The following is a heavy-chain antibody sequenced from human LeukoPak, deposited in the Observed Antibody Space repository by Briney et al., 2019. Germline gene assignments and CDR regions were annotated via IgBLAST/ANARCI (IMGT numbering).Heavy chain of an antibody. J-gene: IGHJ4*02. V-gene: IGHV1-69*06. CDR3: ARGLSCCYFDY. CDR2: IIPIFGTA. D-gene: IGHD1-26*01. CDR1: GGTFSSYA. Sequence: SVKVSCKASGGTFSSYAISWVRQAPGQGLEWMGGIIPIFGTANYAQKFQGRVTITADKSTSTAHMELSSLRSEDTAVYYCARGLSCCYFDYWGQGTLVTVSS.